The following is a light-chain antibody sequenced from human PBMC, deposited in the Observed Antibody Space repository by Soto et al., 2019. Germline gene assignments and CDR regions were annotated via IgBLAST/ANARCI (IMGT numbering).Light chain of an antibody. CDR1: QSVSSN. CDR2: GAS. J-gene: IGKJ4*01. Sequence: EIVMTQSPATLSVSPGESATLSSRASQSVSSNLAWYQLRPGQAPRLLIFGASTRATGVPARFSGSGSGTEFTLTITSLQSEDFAVYYCQHYTNWPLTFGGGTKVEIK. V-gene: IGKV3-15*01. CDR3: QHYTNWPLT.